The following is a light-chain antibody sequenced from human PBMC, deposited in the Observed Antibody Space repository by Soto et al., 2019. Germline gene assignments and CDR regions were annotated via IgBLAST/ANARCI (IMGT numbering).Light chain of an antibody. CDR2: GAS. CDR1: QSVSSSY. J-gene: IGKJ4*01. CDR3: QRYNNWPLT. Sequence: EIVLTQSPGTLSLSPGERATLSCRASQSVSSSYLAWYQQKPGQAPRLLMYGASSRATGIPVRFSGSGSGTDFTLTISRLEPEDFAVYYCQRYNNWPLTFGGGTKVESK. V-gene: IGKV3-20*01.